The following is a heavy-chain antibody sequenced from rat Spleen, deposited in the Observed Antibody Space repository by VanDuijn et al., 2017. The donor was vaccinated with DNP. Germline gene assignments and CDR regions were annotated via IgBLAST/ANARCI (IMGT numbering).Heavy chain of an antibody. D-gene: IGHD4-3*01. CDR2: ISPSGDST. J-gene: IGHJ2*01. Sequence: EVQLVESGGGLVQPGRSLKLSCAASGFSFSNYGMHWIRQAPTKGLEWVASISPSGDSTYYRDSVKGRFTISRANVKSTLYLQMNSLRSEDMATYYCVRWYNSGYYFDYWGQGVMVTVSS. V-gene: IGHV5-19*01. CDR1: GFSFSNYG. CDR3: VRWYNSGYYFDY.